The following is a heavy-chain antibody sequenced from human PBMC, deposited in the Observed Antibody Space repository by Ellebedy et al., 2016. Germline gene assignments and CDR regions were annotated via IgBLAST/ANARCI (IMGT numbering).Heavy chain of an antibody. D-gene: IGHD3-3*01. CDR3: AKGENYDFWSGYSKPRDWFNP. Sequence: GGSLRLXXAASGFTFSTYSMNWVRQAPGKGLEWVSSISSSGSYIYYADSVKGRFTISRDNAKNSLYLQMDSLRAEDTAVYYCAKGENYDFWSGYSKPRDWFNPWGQGTLVTVSS. V-gene: IGHV3-21*04. J-gene: IGHJ5*02. CDR1: GFTFSTYS. CDR2: ISSSGSYI.